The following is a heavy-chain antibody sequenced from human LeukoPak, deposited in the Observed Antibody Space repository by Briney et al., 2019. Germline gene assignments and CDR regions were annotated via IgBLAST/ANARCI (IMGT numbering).Heavy chain of an antibody. V-gene: IGHV3-7*01. D-gene: IGHD6-6*01. CDR1: GFTFSSYW. CDR2: IKQDGSEE. CDR3: ARGLGSRSGAGDY. J-gene: IGHJ4*02. Sequence: GGSLRLSCTASGFTFSSYWMSWVRQAPGKGLEWVANIKQDGSEEYYVDSVKGRFTISRDNAKNSLYLQMNSVRAEDTAVYYCARGLGSRSGAGDYWGQGTPVTVSS.